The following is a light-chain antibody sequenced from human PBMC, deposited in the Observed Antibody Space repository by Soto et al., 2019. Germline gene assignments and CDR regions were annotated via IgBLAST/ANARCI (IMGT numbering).Light chain of an antibody. CDR1: QSVSNNY. Sequence: EPVLTQSPIIPFLFSWAQANHPCRASQSVSNNYLAWYQQKPVQAPRLLIYGASNRATGIPDRFSGSGSGTDFTLTISRQEPEDFAVYYCQQYGSSGTFGQGTKVDIK. CDR2: GAS. J-gene: IGKJ1*01. V-gene: IGKV3-20*01. CDR3: QQYGSSGT.